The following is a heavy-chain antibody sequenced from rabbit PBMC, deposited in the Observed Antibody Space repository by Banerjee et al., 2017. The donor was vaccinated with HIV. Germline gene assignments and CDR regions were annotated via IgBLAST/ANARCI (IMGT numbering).Heavy chain of an antibody. D-gene: IGHD4-1*01. Sequence: QEQLVESGGGLVKPEGSLTLTCKASGFSFSDRDVMCWVRQAPGKGLEWIACINTATGKAVYASWAKGRFTISKTSSTTVTLQMTSLTAADTATYSCARDLVGVIGWNFGLWGPGTLVTVS. CDR2: INTATGKA. V-gene: IGHV1S45*01. CDR3: ARDLVGVIGWNFGL. J-gene: IGHJ4*01. CDR1: GFSFSDRDV.